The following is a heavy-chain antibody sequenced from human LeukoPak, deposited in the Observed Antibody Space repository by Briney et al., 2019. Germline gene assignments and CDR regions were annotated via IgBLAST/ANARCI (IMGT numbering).Heavy chain of an antibody. CDR1: GFTFSDYY. V-gene: IGHV3-11*04. D-gene: IGHD2-2*01. J-gene: IGHJ3*02. CDR2: ISSSGSSI. Sequence: GGSLSLSCAASGFTFSDYYMNWIRQAPGKGLEWVSYISSSGSSIYYADSVKGRFTSSRDNAKNSLYLQMNSLRAEDTAVYYCARVCSNTSCWGAFDIWGQGTMVAVSS. CDR3: ARVCSNTSCWGAFDI.